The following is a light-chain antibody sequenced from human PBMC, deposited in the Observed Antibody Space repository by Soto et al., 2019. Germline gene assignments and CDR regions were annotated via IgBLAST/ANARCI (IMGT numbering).Light chain of an antibody. Sequence: QSALTQPASVSGSPGQAITISCTGTSSEIGGYNYVSWYQQHPGTAPKLMIYDVTSRPSGISYRFSGSKSGNTASLTISGLEAEDEADYYCSSYTSSSTSDVVFGGGTQLTVL. CDR1: SSEIGGYNY. CDR3: SSYTSSSTSDVV. V-gene: IGLV2-14*01. J-gene: IGLJ2*01. CDR2: DVT.